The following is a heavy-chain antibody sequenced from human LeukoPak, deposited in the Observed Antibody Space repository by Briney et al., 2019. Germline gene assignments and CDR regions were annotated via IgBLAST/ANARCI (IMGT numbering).Heavy chain of an antibody. J-gene: IGHJ5*02. Sequence: PSQTRSLTCTVSGGSISSDTYYWSWIRQPAGKGLEWIGRIYTSGSTNYDPSLKSRVTISVDTSKNQFSLKLSSVTAADTAVYYCAGTRRYCSGGSCYNWFDPWGQGTLVIVSP. CDR2: IYTSGST. CDR3: AGTRRYCSGGSCYNWFDP. D-gene: IGHD2-15*01. V-gene: IGHV4-61*02. CDR1: GGSISSDTYY.